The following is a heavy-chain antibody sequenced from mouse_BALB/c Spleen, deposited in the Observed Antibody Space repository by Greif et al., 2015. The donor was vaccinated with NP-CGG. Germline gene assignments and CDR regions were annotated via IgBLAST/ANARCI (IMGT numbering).Heavy chain of an antibody. Sequence: QVQLQQSGAELVRPGTSVKISCKASGYTFTNYWLGWVKQRPGHGLEWIGDIYPGGGYTNYNEKFKGKATLTADTSSSTAYMQLSSLTSEDSAVYFCARNYGYAWFAYWGQGTLVTVSA. CDR1: GYTFTNYW. CDR2: IYPGGGYT. D-gene: IGHD1-2*01. V-gene: IGHV1-63*02. CDR3: ARNYGYAWFAY. J-gene: IGHJ3*01.